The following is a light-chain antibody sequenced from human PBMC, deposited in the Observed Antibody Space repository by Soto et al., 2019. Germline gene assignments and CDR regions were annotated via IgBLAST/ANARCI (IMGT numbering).Light chain of an antibody. V-gene: IGKV3-15*01. CDR2: GAS. J-gene: IGKJ1*01. CDR1: QSVSSN. Sequence: EVLLTQSPATLSVSPGERATLSCRASQSVSSNLAWYQQKPGQAPRLLIYGASTRATGIPARFNGSGSGTEFTLTISSLQSEDFAVYYCQQYNDWPPYRTFGQGTKVEIK. CDR3: QQYNDWPPYRT.